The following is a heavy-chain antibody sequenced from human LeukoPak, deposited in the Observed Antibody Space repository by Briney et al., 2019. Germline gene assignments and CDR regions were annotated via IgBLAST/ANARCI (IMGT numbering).Heavy chain of an antibody. CDR1: VGSISSYY. CDR3: ARDKTGDYGDLNWFDP. V-gene: IGHV4-4*07. Sequence: PSETLSLTCIVSVGSISSYYWRCMRQSAGEGLEWIGRSYSSGSNKYTPSLKSRVTMSVDTSKNQFSLKLSSVTAADTAVYYCARDKTGDYGDLNWFDPWGQGTLVTVSS. CDR2: SYSSGSN. D-gene: IGHD4-17*01. J-gene: IGHJ5*02.